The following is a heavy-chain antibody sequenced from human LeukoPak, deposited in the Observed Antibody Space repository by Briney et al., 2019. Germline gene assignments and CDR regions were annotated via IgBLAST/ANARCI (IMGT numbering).Heavy chain of an antibody. Sequence: ASVKVSCKASGYTFTSYDINWVRQATGQGLEWMGWISAYNGNTNYAQKLQGRVTVTTDTSTSTAYMELRSLRSDDTAVYYCASRTTGAAHLANWGQGTLVTVSS. CDR1: GYTFTSYD. CDR2: ISAYNGNT. J-gene: IGHJ4*02. V-gene: IGHV1-18*01. D-gene: IGHD1-1*01. CDR3: ASRTTGAAHLAN.